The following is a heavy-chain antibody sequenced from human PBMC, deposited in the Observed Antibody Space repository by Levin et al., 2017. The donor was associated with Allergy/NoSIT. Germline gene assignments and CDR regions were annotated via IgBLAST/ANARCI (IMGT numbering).Heavy chain of an antibody. J-gene: IGHJ3*01. CDR1: GYIFTGNY. D-gene: IGHD2-8*02. V-gene: IGHV1-2*06. CDR3: ARERAECSGGVCFTSDDDFDL. CDR2: INPNSGDT. Sequence: ASVKVSCKTSGYIFTGNYIHWVRQAPGQGLEWMGRINPNSGDTNYAQKFQGRITVTRDTSISTAYMELSSLKSDDTAVYYCARERAECSGGVCFTSDDDFDLWGQGTMITVSS.